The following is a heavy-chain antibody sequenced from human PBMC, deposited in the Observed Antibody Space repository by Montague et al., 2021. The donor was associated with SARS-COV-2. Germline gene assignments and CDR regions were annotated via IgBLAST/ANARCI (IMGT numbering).Heavy chain of an antibody. Sequence: PALVKPTQTLTLTCTFSGFSLSTSGLCVSWIRQPPGKALEWLARIDWDDDKYYSTSLKTRLTISKDTSKNQVVLTMTNMDPVDTATYYCARIHIAAAGTGLDYWGQGTTITSPS. D-gene: IGHD6-13*01. CDR3: ARIHIAAAGTGLDY. J-gene: IGHJ4*03. CDR1: GFSLSTSGLC. CDR2: IDWDDDK. V-gene: IGHV2-70*11.